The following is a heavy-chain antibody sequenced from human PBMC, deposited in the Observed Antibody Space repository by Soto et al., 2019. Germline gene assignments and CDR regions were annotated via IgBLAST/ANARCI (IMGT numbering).Heavy chain of an antibody. D-gene: IGHD2-2*01. V-gene: IGHV3-33*01. Sequence: PGGSLRLSCAASGFTFSSYGMHWVRQAPGKGLEWVAVIWYDGSNKYYADSVKGRFTISRDNSKNTLYLQMNSLRAEDTAVYYCARDQKYQLLLRGDSNYALDYWGQGTLVTVSS. J-gene: IGHJ4*02. CDR3: ARDQKYQLLLRGDSNYALDY. CDR2: IWYDGSNK. CDR1: GFTFSSYG.